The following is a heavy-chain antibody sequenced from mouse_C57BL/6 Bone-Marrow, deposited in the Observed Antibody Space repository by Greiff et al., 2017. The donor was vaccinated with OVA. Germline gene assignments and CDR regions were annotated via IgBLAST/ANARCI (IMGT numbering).Heavy chain of an antibody. J-gene: IGHJ2*01. D-gene: IGHD2-1*01. CDR1: GFNIKDDY. Sequence: EVQLQQSGAELVRPGASVKLSCTASGFNIKDDYMHWVKQRPEQGLEWIGWIDPENGDTEYASKFQGKATITADTSSNTAYLQLSSLTSEDTAVYYCTTYSLLWDYWGQGTTLTVSS. V-gene: IGHV14-4*01. CDR2: IDPENGDT. CDR3: TTYSLLWDY.